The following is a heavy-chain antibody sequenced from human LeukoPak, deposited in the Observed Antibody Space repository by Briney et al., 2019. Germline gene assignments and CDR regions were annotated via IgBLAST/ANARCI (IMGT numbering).Heavy chain of an antibody. Sequence: GGSLRLSCAASGFTFSSYEMNWVRQAPGKGLEWVSYISSSGSTIYYVDSVKGRFTISRDNAKNSLYLQMNSLRAEDTAVYYCARGPYSSEFGYYGMDVWGQGTTVTVSS. J-gene: IGHJ6*02. CDR2: ISSSGSTI. D-gene: IGHD6-25*01. CDR3: ARGPYSSEFGYYGMDV. CDR1: GFTFSSYE. V-gene: IGHV3-48*03.